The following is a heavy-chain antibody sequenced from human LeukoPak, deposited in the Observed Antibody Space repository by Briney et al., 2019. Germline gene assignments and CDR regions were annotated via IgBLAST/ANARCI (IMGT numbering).Heavy chain of an antibody. CDR3: ARDRGTATVRSFDI. V-gene: IGHV3-48*03. Sequence: GGSLRLSCSGSGFTFSSYEMKWVLQAPGRGLEWVSYISSSGDTIHYTDSVKGRFTISRDNGKNSLYLQMNSLRAEDTAVYYCARDRGTATVRSFDIWGQGTVVTVSS. CDR2: ISSSGDTI. CDR1: GFTFSSYE. J-gene: IGHJ3*02. D-gene: IGHD4-17*01.